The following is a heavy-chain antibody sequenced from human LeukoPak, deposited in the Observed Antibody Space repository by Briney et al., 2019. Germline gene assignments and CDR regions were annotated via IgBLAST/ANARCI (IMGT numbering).Heavy chain of an antibody. Sequence: SETLSLTCAVYGGSFSSYYWSWIRPPTRKGLEGIGEINHSGSTNYNPSLKSRVTISVDTSKNQFSLKLSAVTAADTAVYYCARLKARVTIFGVAGDYWGQGTLVTVSS. CDR1: GGSFSSYY. CDR2: INHSGST. CDR3: ARLKARVTIFGVAGDY. J-gene: IGHJ4*02. V-gene: IGHV4-34*01. D-gene: IGHD3-3*01.